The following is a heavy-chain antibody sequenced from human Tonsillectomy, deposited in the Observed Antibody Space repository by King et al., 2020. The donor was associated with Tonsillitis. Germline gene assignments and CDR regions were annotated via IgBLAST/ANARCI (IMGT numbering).Heavy chain of an antibody. CDR2: IWYDGSNK. CDR3: ARPLGYGYYGMDV. Sequence: VQLVESGGGVVQPGRSLRLSCAASGFTFSSYGMHWVRQAPGKGLEWVAVIWYDGSNKYYADSVKGRFTISRDNSKNTLYLQMNSLRAEDTAVYYCARPLGYGYYGMDVWGQGTTVTVSS. CDR1: GFTFSSYG. J-gene: IGHJ6*02. D-gene: IGHD5-18*01. V-gene: IGHV3-33*01.